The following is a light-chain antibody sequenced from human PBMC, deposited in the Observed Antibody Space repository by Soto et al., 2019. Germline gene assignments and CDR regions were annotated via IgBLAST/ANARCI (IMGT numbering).Light chain of an antibody. J-gene: IGLJ1*01. CDR2: EVS. Sequence: QSVLTQPPSVPGSPGQSVTISCTGTSSDVGSYNRVSWYQQPPGTAPKLMIYEVSNRPSGVPDRFSGSKSGNTASLTISGLQAEDEADYYCSLYTSSSTFYVFGTGTKVTVL. CDR1: SSDVGSYNR. CDR3: SLYTSSSTFYV. V-gene: IGLV2-18*01.